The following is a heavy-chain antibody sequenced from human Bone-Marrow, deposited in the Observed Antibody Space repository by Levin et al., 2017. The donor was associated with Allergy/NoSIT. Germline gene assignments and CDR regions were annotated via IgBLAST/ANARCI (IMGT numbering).Heavy chain of an antibody. J-gene: IGHJ3*02. V-gene: IGHV4-4*02. CDR3: ARGGYSYGRPRAMGAFDI. CDR2: IYHSGST. CDR1: GGSISSSNW. Sequence: RPSETLSLTCAVSGGSISSSNWWSWVRQPPGKGLEWIGEIYHSGSTNYNPSLKSRVTISVDKSKNQFSLKLSSVTAADTAVYYCARGGYSYGRPRAMGAFDIWGQGTMVTVSS. D-gene: IGHD5-18*01.